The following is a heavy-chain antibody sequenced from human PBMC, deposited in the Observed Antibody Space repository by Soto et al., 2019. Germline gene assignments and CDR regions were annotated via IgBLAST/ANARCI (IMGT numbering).Heavy chain of an antibody. V-gene: IGHV3-7*03. Sequence: EVQLVESGGGLVQPGGSLRLSCAASGFTFSSYWMSWVRQAPGKGLEWVANIKQDGSEKYYVDSVKGRFTISRDNAKNSLYLQMNGLRAEDTAVYYCARDRGGEYQLLSNYYGMDVWGQGTTVTVSS. CDR2: IKQDGSEK. CDR1: GFTFSSYW. CDR3: ARDRGGEYQLLSNYYGMDV. D-gene: IGHD2-2*01. J-gene: IGHJ6*02.